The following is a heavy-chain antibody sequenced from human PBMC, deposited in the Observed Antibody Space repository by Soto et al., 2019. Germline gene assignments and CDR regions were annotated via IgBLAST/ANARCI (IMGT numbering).Heavy chain of an antibody. Sequence: SETLSLTCAVYGGSFSDHFWTWIRQSPGKGLEWIGDINHRGSSTYNPSLKSRLTLSLDTSKSQFSLSLSSVTAADTAVYYCARILVGALDFWGQGALVT. V-gene: IGHV4-34*01. D-gene: IGHD1-26*01. CDR1: GGSFSDHF. CDR2: INHRGSS. CDR3: ARILVGALDF. J-gene: IGHJ4*02.